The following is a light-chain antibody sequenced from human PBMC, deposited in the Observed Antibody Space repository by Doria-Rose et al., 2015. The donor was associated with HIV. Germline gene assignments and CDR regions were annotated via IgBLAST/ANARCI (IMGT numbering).Light chain of an antibody. CDR2: WAS. J-gene: IGKJ3*01. V-gene: IGKV4-1*01. CDR1: QSLLYTSKNY. CDR3: QQYYDTPS. Sequence: TQSPESLGMSLGERATLNCKSNQSLLYTSKNYLAWYQQKPGQPPKLLTYWASTRQSGVPARFSGSGSGTDFTLTISSLEAEDVAVYYCQQYYDTPSFGPGTTGDIK.